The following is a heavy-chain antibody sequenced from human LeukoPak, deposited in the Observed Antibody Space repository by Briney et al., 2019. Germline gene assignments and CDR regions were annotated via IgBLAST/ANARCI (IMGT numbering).Heavy chain of an antibody. J-gene: IGHJ4*02. D-gene: IGHD6-13*01. CDR1: GLTHNRLW. CDR2: MKQDGTAT. CDR3: ARISRAAAGDFGF. V-gene: IGHV3-7*03. Sequence: GGTLSLSRAVCGLTHNRLWTSCARPAPGKGLEWVANMKQDGTATTYVDSVNGRCNISRHNAKNSLCLQMHSLRAAGTAVYYCARISRAAAGDFGFWGQGSLVTVSS.